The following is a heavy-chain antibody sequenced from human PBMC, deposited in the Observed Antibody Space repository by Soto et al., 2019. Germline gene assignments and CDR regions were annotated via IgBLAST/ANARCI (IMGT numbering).Heavy chain of an antibody. J-gene: IGHJ4*02. D-gene: IGHD2-21*01. Sequence: EVQLLESGGGLIQPGGSLRLSCVASGFTFSNYGMTWVRQAPGKGLEWVSTISGSGDRAFYADPVKGRFTISRDNSKNTLYLQMNSLSAEDTAMYYCAKEMIASTLADFFDYWGQGILVTVSS. CDR2: ISGSGDRA. CDR3: AKEMIASTLADFFDY. CDR1: GFTFSNYG. V-gene: IGHV3-23*01.